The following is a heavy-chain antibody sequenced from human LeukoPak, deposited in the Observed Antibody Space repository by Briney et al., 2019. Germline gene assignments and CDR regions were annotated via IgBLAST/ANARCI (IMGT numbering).Heavy chain of an antibody. V-gene: IGHV4-39*02. D-gene: IGHD5-18*01. J-gene: IGHJ3*02. Sequence: SETLSLTCTVSGGSISSSSYYWGWIRQPPGKGLEWIGSIYYSGSTYYNPSLKSRVTISVDTSKNQFSLKLSSVTAADTAVYYCARDQLRGYSYGRYDAFDIWGQGTMVTVSS. CDR3: ARDQLRGYSYGRYDAFDI. CDR2: IYYSGST. CDR1: GGSISSSSYY.